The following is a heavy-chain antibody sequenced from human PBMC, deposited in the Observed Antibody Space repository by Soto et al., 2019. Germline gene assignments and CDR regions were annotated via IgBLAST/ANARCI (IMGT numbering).Heavy chain of an antibody. V-gene: IGHV1-8*01. Sequence: ASVKVSCKASGYTFTSHDINWVRQATGQGLEWMGWMNPNSGNSGYAQKFQGRVTMTRNTSISTAYMELSSLRSEDTAVYYCARMYCSSTSCYKAYYYYGMDVWGQGTTVTVSS. CDR3: ARMYCSSTSCYKAYYYYGMDV. D-gene: IGHD2-2*02. CDR1: GYTFTSHD. J-gene: IGHJ6*02. CDR2: MNPNSGNS.